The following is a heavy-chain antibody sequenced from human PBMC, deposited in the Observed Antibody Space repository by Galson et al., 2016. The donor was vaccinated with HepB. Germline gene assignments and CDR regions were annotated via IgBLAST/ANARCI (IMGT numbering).Heavy chain of an antibody. Sequence: SLRLSCAASGFTFRSYDMSWVRQAPGKGLEWVSGINYSGSNTYYADSVKGRFTISRDNSKNTLYLQMNSLRVEDSAVYYCAKGKRYSDSGSYYVYYWGQGTLVTVSS. CDR3: AKGKRYSDSGSYYVYY. CDR2: INYSGSNT. J-gene: IGHJ4*02. CDR1: GFTFRSYD. V-gene: IGHV3-23*01. D-gene: IGHD3-10*01.